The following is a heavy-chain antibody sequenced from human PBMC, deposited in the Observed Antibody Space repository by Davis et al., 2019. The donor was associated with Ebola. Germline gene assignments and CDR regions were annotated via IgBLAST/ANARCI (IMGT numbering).Heavy chain of an antibody. CDR2: IYWNDDK. J-gene: IGHJ3*01. D-gene: IGHD2-2*02. CDR3: AHRIGYCSSTNCYTNAFDV. CDR1: GFSLSTSGVG. Sequence: SGPTLVKPTQTLRLTCTFSGFSLSTSGVGVGWIRQPPGKALEWLAVIYWNDDKPYNPTLKSRLTITKDTSKNQVVLTMTNMDPVDIGTYYCAHRIGYCSSTNCYTNAFDVWGQGTMVTVSS. V-gene: IGHV2-5*01.